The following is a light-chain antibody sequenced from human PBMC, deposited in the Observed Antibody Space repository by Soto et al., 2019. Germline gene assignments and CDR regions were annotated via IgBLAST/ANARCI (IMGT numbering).Light chain of an antibody. Sequence: QSVLTQPASVSGSPGQSITISCTGTISDVGTYNYVSWYQQHPGRAPKLIIYEVNNRPSGVSTRFSGSKSGNTASLSISGLQAEDEADYYSSSYRSTPTLYVPGTGTKVTVL. J-gene: IGLJ1*01. V-gene: IGLV2-14*01. CDR1: ISDVGTYNY. CDR2: EVN. CDR3: SSYRSTPTLYV.